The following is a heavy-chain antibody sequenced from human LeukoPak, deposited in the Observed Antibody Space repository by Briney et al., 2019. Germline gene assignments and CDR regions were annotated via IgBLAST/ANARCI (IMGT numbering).Heavy chain of an antibody. CDR3: TKVVGGMQLSNIDF. Sequence: GGSLRLSRAASGFTFNSYTMNWVREAPGKGLEWVSSISSDSTYIYYADSVKGRFTISRDNAKNSLYLQMNSLRAEDTAVYYCTKVVGGMQLSNIDFWGQGTLVTVSP. CDR1: GFTFNSYT. V-gene: IGHV3-21*01. J-gene: IGHJ4*02. CDR2: ISSDSTYI. D-gene: IGHD5-18*01.